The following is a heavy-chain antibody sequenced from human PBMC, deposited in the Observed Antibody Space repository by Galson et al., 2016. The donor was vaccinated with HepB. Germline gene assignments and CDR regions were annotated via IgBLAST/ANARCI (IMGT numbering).Heavy chain of an antibody. CDR2: INPSGGTT. CDR3: ARDQGFGEDN. CDR1: GYTFTSYY. D-gene: IGHD3-10*01. J-gene: IGHJ4*01. V-gene: IGHV1-46*01. Sequence: SVKVSCKASGYTFTSYYMHWVRQAPGQGLEWMGIINPSGGTTTYAQKFQGRVTMTWDTATSTVYMALRSMGSEDTAIYYCARDQGFGEDNWGQGTLVTVSS.